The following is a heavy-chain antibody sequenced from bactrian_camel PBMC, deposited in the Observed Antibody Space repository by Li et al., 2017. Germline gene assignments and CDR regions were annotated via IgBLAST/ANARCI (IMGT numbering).Heavy chain of an antibody. CDR2: IHSAGTTT. CDR1: GHSFSSYD. D-gene: IGHD2*01. Sequence: VQLVESGGGSVQAGRSLRLSCAASGHSFSSYDMSWVRQAPGKGLEWVSFIHSAGTTTSYADSVRGRFTISRDNAKNTVYLQMNSLKPEDTAVYYCVREGYYSGGAYPMNLVDFGYWGQGTQVTVS. V-gene: IGHV3S40*01. CDR3: VREGYYSGGAYPMNLVDFGY. J-gene: IGHJ6*01.